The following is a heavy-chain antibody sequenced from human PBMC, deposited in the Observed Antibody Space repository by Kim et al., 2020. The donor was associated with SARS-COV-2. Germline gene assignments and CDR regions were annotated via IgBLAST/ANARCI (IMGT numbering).Heavy chain of an antibody. Sequence: GGSLRLSCAASGFTFDDYAMHWVRQAPGKGLEWVSGISWNSGSIGYADSVKGRFTISRDNAKNSLYLQMNSLRAEDTALYYCAKDTSAAATGVDAFDIWGQGTMVTVSS. V-gene: IGHV3-9*01. D-gene: IGHD6-13*01. CDR1: GFTFDDYA. J-gene: IGHJ3*02. CDR3: AKDTSAAATGVDAFDI. CDR2: ISWNSGSI.